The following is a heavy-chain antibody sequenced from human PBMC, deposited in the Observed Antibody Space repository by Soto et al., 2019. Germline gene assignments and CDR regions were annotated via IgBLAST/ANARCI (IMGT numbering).Heavy chain of an antibody. CDR1: GYALTSYG. J-gene: IGHJ3*02. D-gene: IGHD3-9*01. CDR3: AARTGLRYFGWNSAGYAFRI. V-gene: IGHV1-18*01. Sequence: ASVKPTSKASGYALTSYGISWVRQAPGQGLEWMGWISAYNGNTNYAQKFQERVTITRDMSTNTAYMELSSLSSEDTALYYCAARTGLRYFGWNSAGYAFRIWGQGTMVTVSS. CDR2: ISAYNGNT.